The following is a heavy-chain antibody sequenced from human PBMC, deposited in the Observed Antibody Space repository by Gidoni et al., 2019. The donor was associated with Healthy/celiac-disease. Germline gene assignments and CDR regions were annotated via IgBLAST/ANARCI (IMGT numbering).Heavy chain of an antibody. V-gene: IGHV3-73*02. CDR1: GFTFSGSA. J-gene: IGHJ4*02. CDR2: IRSKANSYAT. D-gene: IGHD1-26*01. CDR3: TTLRSPELVDY. Sequence: EVQLVESGGGLVQPGGSLNLSCPASGFTFSGSAMHWVRQASGKGLEWVGRIRSKANSYATAYAASVKGRFTISRDDSKNTAYLQMNSLKTEDTAVYYCTTLRSPELVDYWGQGTLVTVSS.